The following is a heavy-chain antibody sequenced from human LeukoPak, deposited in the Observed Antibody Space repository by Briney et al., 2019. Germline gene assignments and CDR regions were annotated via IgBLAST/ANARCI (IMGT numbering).Heavy chain of an antibody. CDR1: GGTFSSYA. J-gene: IGHJ4*02. D-gene: IGHD1-1*01. V-gene: IGHV1-69*05. CDR2: IIPIFGTA. CDR3: ARAESSGPERLVLVHFDY. Sequence: ASVKVSCKASGGTFSSYAISWVRQAPGQGLEWMGGIIPIFGTANYAQKFQGRVTITTDESTSTAYMELTSLRSEDTAVYYCARAESSGPERLVLVHFDYWGQGTLVTVPS.